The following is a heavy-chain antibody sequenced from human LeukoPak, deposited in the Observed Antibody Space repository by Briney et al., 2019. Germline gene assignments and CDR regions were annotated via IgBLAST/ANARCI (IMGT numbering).Heavy chain of an antibody. J-gene: IGHJ4*02. V-gene: IGHV3-23*01. D-gene: IGHD3-10*02. CDR3: AKDPGDSVQFRADY. CDR1: GFTFSSYA. Sequence: GGSLRLSCAASGFTFSSYAMNWVRQAPGKGLEWVSAISGSGGSTYYADSVKGRFTISRDNSKNTLYLQMNSLRAEDTAVYYCAKDPGDSVQFRADYWGQGTLVTVSS. CDR2: ISGSGGST.